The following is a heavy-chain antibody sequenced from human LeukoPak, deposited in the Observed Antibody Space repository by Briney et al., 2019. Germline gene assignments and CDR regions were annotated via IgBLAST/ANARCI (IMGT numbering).Heavy chain of an antibody. CDR1: GYTFTGYY. CDR3: AGVYGDYADWFDP. V-gene: IGHV1-2*02. D-gene: IGHD4-17*01. Sequence: ASVKVSCKASGYTFTGYYMHWVRQAPGQGLEWMGWINPNSGGTNYAQKFQGRVTMTRDTSISTAYMELSRLRSDDTAVYYCAGVYGDYADWFDPWGQGTLVTVSS. J-gene: IGHJ5*02. CDR2: INPNSGGT.